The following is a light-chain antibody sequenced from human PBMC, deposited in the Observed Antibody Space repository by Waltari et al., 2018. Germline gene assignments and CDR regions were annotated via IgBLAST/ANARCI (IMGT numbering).Light chain of an antibody. Sequence: DIQMTQSPSSLSASVGDRVTITCRASQSISSYLNWYQQKPGKAPKFLISAASSLQSGVPSRFSGSGSGTVFTLTISSLQPEDFATYYCQQSYSTPPTFGQGTRLETK. V-gene: IGKV1-39*01. CDR1: QSISSY. CDR2: AAS. CDR3: QQSYSTPPT. J-gene: IGKJ5*01.